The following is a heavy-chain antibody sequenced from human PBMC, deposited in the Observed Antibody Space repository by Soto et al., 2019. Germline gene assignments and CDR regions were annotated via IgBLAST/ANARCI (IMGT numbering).Heavy chain of an antibody. Sequence: GGSLRLSCAASGFTFSSYWMYWVRQAPGKGLVWVSRINSDGSNTDYADSVKGRFTISRDNAKSTLYLHMNSLRAEDTAVYYCARGGEKFQLLEPCDYWGQGTLVTVSS. CDR2: INSDGSNT. V-gene: IGHV3-74*01. D-gene: IGHD2-2*01. CDR1: GFTFSSYW. CDR3: ARGGEKFQLLEPCDY. J-gene: IGHJ4*02.